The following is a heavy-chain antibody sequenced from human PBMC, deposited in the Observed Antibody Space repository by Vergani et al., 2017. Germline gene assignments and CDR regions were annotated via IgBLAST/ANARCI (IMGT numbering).Heavy chain of an antibody. D-gene: IGHD6-19*01. J-gene: IGHJ3*02. CDR2: IIPIFGTA. Sequence: QVQLVQSGAEVKKPGSSVKVSCKASGGTFSSYAISWVRQAPGQGLEWMGSIIPIFGTANYAQKFQGRVTLTADESTSTAYMELSSLRSEDTAVYYCASASIAVAGNTGDAFDIWGQGTMVTVSS. CDR3: ASASIAVAGNTGDAFDI. CDR1: GGTFSSYA. V-gene: IGHV1-69*13.